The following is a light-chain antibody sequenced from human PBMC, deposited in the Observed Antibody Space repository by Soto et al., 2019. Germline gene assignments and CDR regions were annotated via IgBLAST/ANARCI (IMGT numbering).Light chain of an antibody. Sequence: QSVLTQPPSASGSPGQSVTISCTGTSSDVGAYIFVSWYQQHPGKAPKLMVYDVNRRPPGVPDRFFGSKSGNTASLTVSGLQAEDEADYYCVSFAGGTYVFGTGTKLTFL. CDR3: VSFAGGTYV. V-gene: IGLV2-8*01. CDR1: SSDVGAYIF. CDR2: DVN. J-gene: IGLJ1*01.